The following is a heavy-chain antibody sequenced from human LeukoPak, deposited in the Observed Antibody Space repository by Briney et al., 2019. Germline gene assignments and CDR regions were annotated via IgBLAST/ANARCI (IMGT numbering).Heavy chain of an antibody. CDR1: GFMFSSNW. V-gene: IGHV3-7*01. Sequence: GGSLRLSCAASGFMFSSNWMSWVRLAPGKGLEWVANIKEDGTETYYVDSVKGRFTISRDNAKNSLYLQMNSLRVEDTAVYYCARGSGTYDFWGQGTLVTASS. J-gene: IGHJ4*02. CDR3: ARGSGTYDF. D-gene: IGHD1-26*01. CDR2: IKEDGTET.